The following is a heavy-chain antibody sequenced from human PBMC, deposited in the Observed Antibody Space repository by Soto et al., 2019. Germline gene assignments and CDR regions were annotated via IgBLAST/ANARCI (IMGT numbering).Heavy chain of an antibody. CDR1: AGSISSPGYY. CDR2: IFHTGST. V-gene: IGHV4-31*03. J-gene: IGHJ3*02. Sequence: QVQLQESGPGLMKPSQTLSLTCSVSAGSISSPGYYWSWIRQHPGKGLEWLGYIFHTGSTDYNPSVKSRLSMSVDTSKNQFSLKLTSVTAADTALYYCARGATATTARGAFDIWGQGTMVTVS. D-gene: IGHD1-1*01. CDR3: ARGATATTARGAFDI.